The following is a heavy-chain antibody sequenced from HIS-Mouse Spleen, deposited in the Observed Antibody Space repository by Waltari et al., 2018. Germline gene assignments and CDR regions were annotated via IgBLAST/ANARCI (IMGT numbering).Heavy chain of an antibody. CDR1: GFTFSSYW. CDR3: ARELDYYDSSGYFDY. D-gene: IGHD3-22*01. J-gene: IGHJ4*02. Sequence: EVQLVESGGGLVQPGGSLRLSCAASGFTFSSYWMSWVREAPGKGREWVANIKQDGSEKYYVDSVKGRFTISRDNAKNSLYLQMNSLRAEDTAVYYCARELDYYDSSGYFDYWGQGTLVTVSS. CDR2: IKQDGSEK. V-gene: IGHV3-7*01.